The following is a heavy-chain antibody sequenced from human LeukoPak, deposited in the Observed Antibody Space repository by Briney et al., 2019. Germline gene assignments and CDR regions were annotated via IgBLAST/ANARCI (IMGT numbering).Heavy chain of an antibody. J-gene: IGHJ3*02. CDR1: GFTFISYD. V-gene: IGHV3-13*04. Sequence: PGGSLRLSRAASGFTFISYDMHWVRQPTGKGLEWVSGIDTAGGTYYAGSVKGRFTISRENAKNSLSLQMNSLRAGDTAVYYCARRRYGLGSYSDAFDIWGQGTMVTVSS. D-gene: IGHD3-10*01. CDR2: IDTAGGT. CDR3: ARRRYGLGSYSDAFDI.